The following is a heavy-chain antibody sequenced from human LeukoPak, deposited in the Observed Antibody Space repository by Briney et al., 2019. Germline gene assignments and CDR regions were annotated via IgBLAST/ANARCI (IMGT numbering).Heavy chain of an antibody. D-gene: IGHD3-22*01. J-gene: IGHJ4*02. CDR1: GDSLCSSSSY. CDR2: ISYSGST. CDR3: ARLYYDSSGYYQICYFDY. Sequence: LETLSLTCTVSGDSLCSSSSYCGWVRQPPGKGLESHWSISYSGSTYYNSSLKSPVTISVDTSKNQFSLNLSSVTAADTAVYYCARLYYDSSGYYQICYFDYWGQGTLVTVSS. V-gene: IGHV4-39*01.